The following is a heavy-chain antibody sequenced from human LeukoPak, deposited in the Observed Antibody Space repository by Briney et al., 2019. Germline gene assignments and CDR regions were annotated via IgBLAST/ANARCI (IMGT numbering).Heavy chain of an antibody. J-gene: IGHJ4*02. D-gene: IGHD3-22*01. CDR3: ATLYDSSGYYRNFDY. Sequence: ASVKVSCKVSGYSLTELSMHWVRQAPGKGLEWMGGFDPEDGETIHAQKFQGRVTMTEDTSTDTAYMELSSLRSEDTAVYYCATLYDSSGYYRNFDYWGQGTLVTVSS. CDR1: GYSLTELS. CDR2: FDPEDGET. V-gene: IGHV1-24*01.